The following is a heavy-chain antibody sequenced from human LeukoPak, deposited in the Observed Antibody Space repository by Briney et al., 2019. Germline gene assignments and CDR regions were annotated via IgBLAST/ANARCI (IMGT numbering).Heavy chain of an antibody. CDR3: ARAYYESSAYRHAVYFDY. Sequence: ASVKVSCKASENTFTNYYMHWVRQAPGQGLEWMGIINPRDDSTRYAQKFQGRVTMTKDTSTNTVYMHLSSLSSDDTAVYYCARAYYESSAYRHAVYFDYWGQGTLVTVSS. CDR1: ENTFTNYY. D-gene: IGHD3-22*01. CDR2: INPRDDST. J-gene: IGHJ4*02. V-gene: IGHV1-46*01.